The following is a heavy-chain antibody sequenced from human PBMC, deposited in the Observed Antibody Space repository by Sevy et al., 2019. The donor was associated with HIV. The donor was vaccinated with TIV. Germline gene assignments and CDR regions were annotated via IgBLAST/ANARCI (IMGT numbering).Heavy chain of an antibody. CDR3: APGLFDY. CDR1: GYSVSGGNYY. CDR2: IYYSWST. J-gene: IGHJ4*02. V-gene: IGHV4-61*01. Sequence: SETLSLTCTVSGYSVSGGNYYWSWIRQPPGKGLEGIGYIYYSWSTNSNPSLNSRVTISIDTSKSQFSLKLTSVTAADTGVSYCAPGLFDYWGQGTLVTVSS.